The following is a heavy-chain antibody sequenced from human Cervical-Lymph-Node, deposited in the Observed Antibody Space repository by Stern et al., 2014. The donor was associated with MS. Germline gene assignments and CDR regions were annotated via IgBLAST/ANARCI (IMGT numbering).Heavy chain of an antibody. V-gene: IGHV1-46*01. CDR2: INPRGGSK. CDR3: ARDLSSVYAFDI. Sequence: QVQLVESGAEVKKPGASVKVSCKASGYTFTSYYTHWVRQAPGQGLEWMGIINPRGGSKSYAPKFQGRVTMTRDTSTSTVYMELSSLRSEDTAVYYCARDLSSVYAFDIWGQGTMVTVSS. J-gene: IGHJ3*02. D-gene: IGHD6-19*01. CDR1: GYTFTSYY.